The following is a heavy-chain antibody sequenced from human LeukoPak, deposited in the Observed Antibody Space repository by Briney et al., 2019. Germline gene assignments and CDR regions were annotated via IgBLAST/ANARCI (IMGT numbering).Heavy chain of an antibody. CDR3: ARAYCGGDCYIDAFDI. Sequence: SETLSLTCTVSGGSITSYYWSWIRQPPGEGLEWIGYIYYSGSTNYNPSLKSRVTISVDTSKIQFSLKLSSVTAADTAVYYCARAYCGGDCYIDAFDIWGQGTMVTVSS. CDR1: GGSITSYY. V-gene: IGHV4-59*01. CDR2: IYYSGST. J-gene: IGHJ3*02. D-gene: IGHD2-21*02.